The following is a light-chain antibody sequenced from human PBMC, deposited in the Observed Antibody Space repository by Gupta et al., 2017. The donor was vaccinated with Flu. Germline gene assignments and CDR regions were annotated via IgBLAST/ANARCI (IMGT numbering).Light chain of an antibody. Sequence: QSALTQPASVSGSPGHSITISCTGTSSDVGNSDYVSWYQQDPGKAPKLLIYDVSNRPSGVSSRFSGSKSGNTASLTISGLQAEDETEYYCSSYTSTTTLYVFGTGTKVTVL. J-gene: IGLJ1*01. CDR3: SSYTSTTTLYV. V-gene: IGLV2-14*01. CDR1: SSDVGNSDY. CDR2: DVS.